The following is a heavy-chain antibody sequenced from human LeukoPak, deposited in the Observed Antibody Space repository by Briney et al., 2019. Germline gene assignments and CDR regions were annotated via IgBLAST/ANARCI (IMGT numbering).Heavy chain of an antibody. J-gene: IGHJ6*03. CDR1: GFTFSYYS. CDR2: ISSRSSHI. Sequence: GGSLGLSCAASGFTFSYYSMNWVRQTPGKGLEWVSSISSRSSHIDYADSMKGRFTISRDDAKNSLYLQMNSLRVEDTAVYYCARDQGFHFQHMDVWGKGTTVIVSS. D-gene: IGHD2-15*01. CDR3: ARDQGFHFQHMDV. V-gene: IGHV3-21*01.